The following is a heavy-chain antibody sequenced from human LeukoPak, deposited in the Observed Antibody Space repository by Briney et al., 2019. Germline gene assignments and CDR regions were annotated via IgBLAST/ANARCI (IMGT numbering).Heavy chain of an antibody. V-gene: IGHV3-33*08. D-gene: IGHD2-2*01. CDR3: ARELLRTSCPTWGYFDQ. CDR1: RFTFSSHG. Sequence: GGSLRLSCAASRFTFSSHGMHWVRQAPGRGLEWVAVIWYDGTNKYYEDSVKGRFSISRDDSKNTVYLQMNSLRAEDTAVYYCARELLRTSCPTWGYFDQWGQGTLVTVSS. CDR2: IWYDGTNK. J-gene: IGHJ4*02.